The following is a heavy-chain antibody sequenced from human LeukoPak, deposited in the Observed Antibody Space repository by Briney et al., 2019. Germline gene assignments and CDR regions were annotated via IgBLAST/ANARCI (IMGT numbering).Heavy chain of an antibody. CDR3: ARDLGVGYSYPRGFDY. Sequence: GGSLRLSCAASGFTFSSYGMHWVRQAPGKGLEWVAVISYDGSNKFYADSVKGRFTISRDNSKNTLYLQMNSLRTEDTAVYYCARDLGVGYSYPRGFDYWGQGTLVTVSS. J-gene: IGHJ4*02. CDR1: GFTFSSYG. D-gene: IGHD5-18*01. CDR2: ISYDGSNK. V-gene: IGHV3-30*03.